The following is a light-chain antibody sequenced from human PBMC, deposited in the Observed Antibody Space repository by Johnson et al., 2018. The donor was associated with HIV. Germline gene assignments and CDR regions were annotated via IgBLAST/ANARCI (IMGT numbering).Light chain of an antibody. V-gene: IGLV1-51*02. CDR2: ENN. CDR3: GTWDSSLSAYV. CDR1: SSNIGNNY. Sequence: SVFTQPPSVSAAPGQKVTISCSGSSSNIGNNYISWYQQFPGTAPKLLIYENNRRPSGIPDRFSGSKSGTSATLGITGLQTGDEADYYCGTWDSSLSAYVFGTGTKLTVL. J-gene: IGLJ1*01.